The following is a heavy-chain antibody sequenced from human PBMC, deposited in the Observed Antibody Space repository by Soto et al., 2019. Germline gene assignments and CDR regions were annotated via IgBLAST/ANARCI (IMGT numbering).Heavy chain of an antibody. CDR2: ISTRSSFT. D-gene: IGHD6-19*01. Sequence: QVHLVESGGGLVNPGGSLRLSCAASGFTFSDYYMTWIRQAPGKGLEWISYISTRSSFTNYADSVKGRFTISKDNAKKSLYLQMNSLRAEDTAVYYCARDWVSSSGWYVPRGGYGMDVWGQGTTVTVSS. CDR3: ARDWVSSSGWYVPRGGYGMDV. J-gene: IGHJ6*02. V-gene: IGHV3-11*06. CDR1: GFTFSDYY.